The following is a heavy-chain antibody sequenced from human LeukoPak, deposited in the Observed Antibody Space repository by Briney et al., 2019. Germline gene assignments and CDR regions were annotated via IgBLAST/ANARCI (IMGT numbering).Heavy chain of an antibody. CDR3: ARDFHRRYYDSSGYNAFDI. J-gene: IGHJ3*02. Sequence: GGSLRLSCAASGFTFSSYSMDWVRQAPGKGLEWVSYISAISSSSTYYADSVKGRFTISRDNAKNSLYLQMNSLRAEDTAVYYCARDFHRRYYDSSGYNAFDIWGQGTMITVSS. V-gene: IGHV3-48*04. D-gene: IGHD3-22*01. CDR2: ISAISSSST. CDR1: GFTFSSYS.